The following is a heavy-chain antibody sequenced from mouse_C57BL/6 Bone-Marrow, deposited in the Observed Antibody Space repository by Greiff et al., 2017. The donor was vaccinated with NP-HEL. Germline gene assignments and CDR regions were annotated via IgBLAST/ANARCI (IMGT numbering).Heavy chain of an antibody. CDR3: TTHFTTVVATDY. CDR2: IDPENGDT. Sequence: EVKLQESGAELVRPGASVKLSCTASGFNIKDDYMHWVKQRPEQGLEWIGWIDPENGDTEYASKFQGKATITADTSSNTAYLQLSSLTSEDTAVYYCTTHFTTVVATDYWGQGTTLTVSS. CDR1: GFNIKDDY. D-gene: IGHD1-1*01. J-gene: IGHJ2*01. V-gene: IGHV14-4*01.